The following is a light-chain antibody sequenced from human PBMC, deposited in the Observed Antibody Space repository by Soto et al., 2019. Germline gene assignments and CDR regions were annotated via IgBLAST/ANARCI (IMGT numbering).Light chain of an antibody. CDR2: SAS. CDR1: RTIKYY. CDR3: LQSYSNHLS. V-gene: IGKV1-39*01. J-gene: IGKJ4*01. Sequence: DIQMTQSPSSLSASVGDRVTIPCRASRTIKYYLNWNQQKPGQAPTLLIHSASILQSGVPSRFSGSGSGTDFILAISSLQPADSASYYCLQSYSNHLSFVGGTKVEI.